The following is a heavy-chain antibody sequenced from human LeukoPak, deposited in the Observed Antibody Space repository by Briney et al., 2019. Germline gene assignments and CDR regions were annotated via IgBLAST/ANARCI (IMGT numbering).Heavy chain of an antibody. V-gene: IGHV4-34*01. J-gene: IGHJ3*02. CDR3: ARHHAYDYVWGSYPRGAFDI. D-gene: IGHD3-16*01. CDR1: GGSFSGYY. CDR2: INHSGST. Sequence: SETLSLTCAVYGGSFSGYYWSWIRQPPGKGLEWIGEINHSGSTNYNPSLTSRVTISVDTSKNQFSLKLSSVTAADTAVYYCARHHAYDYVWGSYPRGAFDIWGQGTMVTVSS.